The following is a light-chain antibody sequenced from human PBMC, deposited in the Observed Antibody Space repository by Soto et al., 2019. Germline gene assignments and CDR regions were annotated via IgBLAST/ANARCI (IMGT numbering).Light chain of an antibody. CDR3: QQDGSSRGT. Sequence: EIVLTQSPGTLSLSHRERATLSCRASQSVSSSLAWYQQKPGQAPRLLIYDASNRATGIPDRFSGSGSGTDFTLTIRRLEPEDFALYYCQQDGSSRGTFGQGTKVDIK. CDR1: QSVSSS. V-gene: IGKV3-20*01. J-gene: IGKJ1*01. CDR2: DAS.